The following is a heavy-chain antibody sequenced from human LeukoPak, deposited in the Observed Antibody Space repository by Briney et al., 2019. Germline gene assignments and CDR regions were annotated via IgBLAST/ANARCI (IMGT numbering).Heavy chain of an antibody. V-gene: IGHV4-34*01. CDR1: GGSISSYY. Sequence: SETLSLTCTVSGGSISSYYWSWIRQPPGKGLEWIGEINHSGSTNYNPSLKSRVTISVDKSKNQFSLKLSSVTAADTAVYYCARDYYGSGSYYEATYFDYWGQGALVTVSS. D-gene: IGHD3-10*01. CDR3: ARDYYGSGSYYEATYFDY. J-gene: IGHJ4*02. CDR2: INHSGST.